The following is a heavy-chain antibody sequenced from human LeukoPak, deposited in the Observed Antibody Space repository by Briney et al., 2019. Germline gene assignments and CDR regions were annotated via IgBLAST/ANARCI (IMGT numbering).Heavy chain of an antibody. J-gene: IGHJ5*02. D-gene: IGHD1-26*01. Sequence: SETLSLTCSVSGGSIGTFHWHWIRQPPGKVLEWIGYIFTTEVTNYSPSLKSRVTISVDTSKNQFSLRLSSVTAADTAVYYCARSDGIVGEEAWFDPWGQGTLVTVSS. V-gene: IGHV4-4*09. CDR1: GGSIGTFH. CDR3: ARSDGIVGEEAWFDP. CDR2: IFTTEVT.